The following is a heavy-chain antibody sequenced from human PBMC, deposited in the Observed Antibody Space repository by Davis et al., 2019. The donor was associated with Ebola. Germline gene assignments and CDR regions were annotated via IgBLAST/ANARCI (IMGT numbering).Heavy chain of an antibody. V-gene: IGHV7-4-1*01. J-gene: IGHJ3*02. Sequence: AASVKVSCKASGYTFSSYDINWVRQAPGQGLEWMGWINTNTGNPTYAQGFTGRFVFSLDTSVSTTYLQIYSLKSDDTAVYYCARGYYYDSSGMTHGFDNWGQGTMVTVSS. CDR1: GYTFSSYD. CDR3: ARGYYYDSSGMTHGFDN. D-gene: IGHD3-22*01. CDR2: INTNTGNP.